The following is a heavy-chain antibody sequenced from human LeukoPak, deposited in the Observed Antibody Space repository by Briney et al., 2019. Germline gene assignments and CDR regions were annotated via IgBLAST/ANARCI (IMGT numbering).Heavy chain of an antibody. CDR1: GFTFSSYW. Sequence: GGSLRLSCAASGFTFSSYWMHWVRQAPGKGLVWVSRINSDGRSITYADSVKGRFTISRDNAKNTLYLQMNSLRAEDTAVYYCARAQLRFGELLPYYYGTDVWGQGTTVTVSS. CDR2: INSDGRSI. CDR3: ARAQLRFGELLPYYYGTDV. D-gene: IGHD3-10*01. J-gene: IGHJ6*02. V-gene: IGHV3-74*03.